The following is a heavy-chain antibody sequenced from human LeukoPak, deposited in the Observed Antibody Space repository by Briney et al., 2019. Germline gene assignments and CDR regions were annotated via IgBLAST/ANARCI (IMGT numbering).Heavy chain of an antibody. V-gene: IGHV3-21*01. CDR1: GFTFSSYS. D-gene: IGHD3-10*01. Sequence: GGSLRLSCAASGFTFSSYSMNWVRQAPGKGLEWVSSISSRSTYIYYADSLKGRFTISSDNAKNSLYLQMNSLRAEDTAVYYCAARDSYGSGSYPIDYWGRGTLVTVSS. J-gene: IGHJ4*02. CDR3: AARDSYGSGSYPIDY. CDR2: ISSRSTYI.